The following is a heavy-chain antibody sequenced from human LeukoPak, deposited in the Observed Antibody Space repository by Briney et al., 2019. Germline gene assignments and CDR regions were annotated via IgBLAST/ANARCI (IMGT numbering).Heavy chain of an antibody. CDR1: GFTFRNYW. D-gene: IGHD3-3*01. J-gene: IGHJ4*02. CDR2: IKHDGGEK. V-gene: IGHV3-7*01. Sequence: PGGSLRLSCAASGFTFRNYWMSWVRQAPGKGLECVANIKHDGGEKYYADSVKGRFTISRDNAKNSLYLQMNSLGAEDTAVYYCARYLLETPEWGGRDYRGQGTLVTVSS. CDR3: ARYLLETPEWGGRDY.